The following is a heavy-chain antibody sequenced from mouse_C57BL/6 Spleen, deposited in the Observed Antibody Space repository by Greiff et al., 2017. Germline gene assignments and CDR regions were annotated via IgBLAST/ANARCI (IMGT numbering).Heavy chain of an antibody. CDR1: GYTFTSYG. V-gene: IGHV1-81*01. CDR3: ARQGDYDGYAMDY. CDR2: IYPRSGNT. J-gene: IGHJ4*01. Sequence: QVQLQQSGAELARPGASVQLSCKASGYTFTSYGISWVKQRTVQGLEWIGEIYPRSGNTYYIEKVKGKATLTADKSASTAYMELRSLTSEDSAVYFCARQGDYDGYAMDYWGQGTSVTVSS. D-gene: IGHD2-4*01.